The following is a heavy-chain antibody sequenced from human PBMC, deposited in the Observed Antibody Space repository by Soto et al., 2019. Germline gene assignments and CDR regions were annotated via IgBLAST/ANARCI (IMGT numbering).Heavy chain of an antibody. CDR1: GFTFSGYE. V-gene: IGHV3-48*03. D-gene: IGHD7-27*01. CDR3: ARDLLNFWAVFDY. J-gene: IGHJ4*02. Sequence: PGGSLRLSCAASGFTFSGYEMDWVRQAPGKGLEWVSYISSGGISIYYADSVKGRFTISRDSAKNSLYLQMGSLRAEDTAVYYCARDLLNFWAVFDYWGQGTLVTVSS. CDR2: ISSGGISI.